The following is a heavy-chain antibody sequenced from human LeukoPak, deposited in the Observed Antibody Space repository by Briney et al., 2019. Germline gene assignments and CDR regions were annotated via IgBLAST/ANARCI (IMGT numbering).Heavy chain of an antibody. CDR3: ARARYVNSFYVFDI. D-gene: IGHD3-9*01. CDR2: LSKSGNT. V-gene: IGHV4-59*01. J-gene: IGHJ3*02. CDR1: GGSISSYY. Sequence: SETLSLTCTVSGGSISSYYWSWTRLPPGKGLEWIGYLSKSGNTNYSPSLKSRVTIFGDTSKNQFFLKLSSVTAADTAVYYCARARYVNSFYVFDIWGQGTLVTVSS.